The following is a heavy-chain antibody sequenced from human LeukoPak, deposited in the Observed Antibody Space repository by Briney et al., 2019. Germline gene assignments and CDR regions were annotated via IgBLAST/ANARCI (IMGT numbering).Heavy chain of an antibody. D-gene: IGHD3-22*01. J-gene: IGHJ4*02. V-gene: IGHV3-49*04. CDR1: GFTFGDYA. CDR2: IRSKAYGGTT. CDR3: TRDGRNYYDSSGYLTLLDY. Sequence: GGSLRLSCTASGFTFGDYAMSWVRQAPGKGLEWVGFIRSKAYGGTTEYAASVKGRFTIPRDESKSIAYLQMNSLKTEDTALYYCTRDGRNYYDSSGYLTLLDYWGQGTLVTVSS.